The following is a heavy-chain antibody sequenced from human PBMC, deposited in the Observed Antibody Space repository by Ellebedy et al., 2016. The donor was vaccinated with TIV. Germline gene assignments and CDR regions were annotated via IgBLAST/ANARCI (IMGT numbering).Heavy chain of an antibody. J-gene: IGHJ4*02. D-gene: IGHD6-19*01. CDR3: ARERYSSAWSYYFDQ. CDR2: IGRRVGNT. Sequence: GESLKISCAASGFTFSNYAMSWVRQAPGKGLEWVSHIGRRVGNTYYADSVKGRFTISRDNSKNTLYLQVNSLRAEDTALYYCARERYSSAWSYYFDQWGQGTLVTVSS. V-gene: IGHV3-23*01. CDR1: GFTFSNYA.